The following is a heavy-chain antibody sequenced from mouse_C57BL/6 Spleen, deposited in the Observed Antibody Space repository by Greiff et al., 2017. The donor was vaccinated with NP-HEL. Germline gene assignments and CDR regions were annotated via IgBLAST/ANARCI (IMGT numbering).Heavy chain of an antibody. CDR2: IYPGSGNT. V-gene: IGHV1-66*01. D-gene: IGHD1-1*01. J-gene: IGHJ2*01. CDR1: GYSFTSYY. Sequence: QVQLQQSGPELVKPGASVKISCKASGYSFTSYYIHWVKQRPGQGLEWIGWIYPGSGNTKYNEKFKGKATLTADTSSSTAYMQLSSLTSEDSAVYYCARSYGSSSDYWGQGTTLTVSS. CDR3: ARSYGSSSDY.